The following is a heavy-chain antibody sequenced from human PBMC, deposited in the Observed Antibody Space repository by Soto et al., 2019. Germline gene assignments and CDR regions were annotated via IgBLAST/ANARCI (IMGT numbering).Heavy chain of an antibody. CDR2: IYYSGST. V-gene: IGHV4-30-4*01. CDR1: GGSISSGDYY. D-gene: IGHD3-22*01. CDR3: ARGSTYYYDSRGYYYDY. Sequence: SETLSLTCTVSGGSISSGDYYWSWIRQPPGKGLEWIGYIYYSGSTYYNPSLKSRVTISVDTSKNQFSLKLSSVTAADTAVYYCARGSTYYYDSRGYYYDYWGQGTLVTVSS. J-gene: IGHJ4*02.